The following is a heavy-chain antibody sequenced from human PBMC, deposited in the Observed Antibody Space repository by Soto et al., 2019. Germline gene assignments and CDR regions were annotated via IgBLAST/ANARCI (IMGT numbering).Heavy chain of an antibody. V-gene: IGHV3-15*07. CDR1: GLTISNAW. J-gene: IGHJ6*02. CDR2: IKTNTEGGTT. Sequence: EVQLVESGGGFIYPGGSLRLSCAASGLTISNAWMNWVRQAPGKGLEWVGRIKTNTEGGTTDYAAAVKGRFTVSRDDSKNTLYLQMNMLKTEGTAVYYCTTGSVEGVWGQGTTVTVSS. CDR3: TTGSVEGV. D-gene: IGHD2-15*01.